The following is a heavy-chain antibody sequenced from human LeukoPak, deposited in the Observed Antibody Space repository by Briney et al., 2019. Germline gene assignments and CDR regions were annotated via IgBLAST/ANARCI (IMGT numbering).Heavy chain of an antibody. J-gene: IGHJ5*02. CDR3: ARDLTTMTNNWFDP. CDR2: ISAYSGNT. CDR1: GYTFTSYG. Sequence: ASVKVSCKASGYTFTSYGISWVRQAPGHGLEWMGWISAYSGNTIYTQQLQGRVTMTTDTSTSTAYMELGTLRSDDTAVYYCARDLTTMTNNWFDPWGQGTLVTVSS. D-gene: IGHD4-17*01. V-gene: IGHV1-18*01.